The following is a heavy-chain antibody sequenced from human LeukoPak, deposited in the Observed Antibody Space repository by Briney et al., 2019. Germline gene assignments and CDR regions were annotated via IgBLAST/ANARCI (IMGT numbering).Heavy chain of an antibody. CDR1: GFTFSSYA. CDR3: ATLGRGDYGMDV. J-gene: IGHJ6*02. Sequence: GGSLRLSCAASGFTFSSYAMSWVRQAPGKGLEWVSAISGSGGSTYYADSVKGRFTISRDNSKNTLYLQMNSLRAEDTVVYYCATLGRGDYGMDVWGQGTTVTVSS. D-gene: IGHD3-10*01. V-gene: IGHV3-23*01. CDR2: ISGSGGST.